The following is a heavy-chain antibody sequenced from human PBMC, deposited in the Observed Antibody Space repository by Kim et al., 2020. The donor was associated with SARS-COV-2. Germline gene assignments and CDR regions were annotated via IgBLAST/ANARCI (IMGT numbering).Heavy chain of an antibody. Sequence: ASVKVSCKASGYNFNNYGFSWVRQAPGQGLEWMGWISPYNGNTKYAQKLQGRVTMTTATSTSTDYMELRSLRSDDTAVYYCTLYNYGYLSFDYWGQGTLVTVSS. J-gene: IGHJ4*02. CDR2: ISPYNGNT. CDR3: TLYNYGYLSFDY. D-gene: IGHD5-18*01. V-gene: IGHV1-18*01. CDR1: GYNFNNYG.